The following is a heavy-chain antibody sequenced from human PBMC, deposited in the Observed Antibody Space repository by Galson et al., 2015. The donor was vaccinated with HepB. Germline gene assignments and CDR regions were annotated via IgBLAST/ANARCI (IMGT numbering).Heavy chain of an antibody. D-gene: IGHD6-13*01. CDR1: GYRFTDYW. Sequence: SGAEVKKPGESLKISCKASGYRFTDYWIAWVRQMPGKGLEWMGIIYPDDSDTRYSPSFQGQVTISADKSISTAYLQWSSLKASDTAMYYCARRPSIAAAGPWHFDLWGRGTLVTVSS. CDR3: ARRPSIAAAGPWHFDL. V-gene: IGHV5-51*03. J-gene: IGHJ2*01. CDR2: IYPDDSDT.